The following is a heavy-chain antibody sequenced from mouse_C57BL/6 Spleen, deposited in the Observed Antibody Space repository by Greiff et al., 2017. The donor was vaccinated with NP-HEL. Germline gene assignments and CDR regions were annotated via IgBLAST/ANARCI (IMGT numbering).Heavy chain of an antibody. Sequence: EVQLVESGPGLVKPSQSLSLTCSVTGYSITSGYYWNWIRQFPGNKLEWMGYLSYDGSNNYNPSLKNRISITRDTSKNQFFLKLNSVTTEDTATYYCASGSGYDAWFAYWGQGTLVTVSA. CDR2: LSYDGSN. J-gene: IGHJ3*01. CDR1: GYSITSGYY. D-gene: IGHD2-2*01. V-gene: IGHV3-6*01. CDR3: ASGSGYDAWFAY.